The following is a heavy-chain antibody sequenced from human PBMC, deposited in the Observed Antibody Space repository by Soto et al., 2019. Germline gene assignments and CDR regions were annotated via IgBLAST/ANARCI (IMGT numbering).Heavy chain of an antibody. CDR3: ARVPSPFDYYYAMDV. J-gene: IGHJ6*02. V-gene: IGHV4-30-4*01. CDR1: GDSISSGNKY. CDR2: IFSSGTT. D-gene: IGHD3-16*01. Sequence: PSETLSLTCTVSGDSISSGNKYWSWIRQPPGKGLEWIGYIFSSGTTYYNPSLKSRLTMSLDASQNQFSLKLNSLTDADTAVYFCARVPSPFDYYYAMDVWGQETTVTVYS.